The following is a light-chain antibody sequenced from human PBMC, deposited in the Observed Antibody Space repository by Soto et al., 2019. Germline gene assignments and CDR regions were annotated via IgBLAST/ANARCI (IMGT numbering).Light chain of an antibody. CDR1: RSVYND. CDR3: QQYNSYSMYT. CDR2: GAS. V-gene: IGKV3-15*01. Sequence: EIVMTQSPATPSVSRGERATLSCRGSRSVYNDLAWYQQKPGQAPRLLIYGASSLESGVPSRFSGSGSGTEFTLTISSLQPDDFATYYCQQYNSYSMYTFGQGTKVDIK. J-gene: IGKJ2*01.